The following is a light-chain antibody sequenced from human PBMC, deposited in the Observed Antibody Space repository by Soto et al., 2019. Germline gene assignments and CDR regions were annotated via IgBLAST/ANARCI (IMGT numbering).Light chain of an antibody. V-gene: IGLV2-14*01. CDR3: SSFTNTITRYA. CDR1: SSDVGGYNY. CDR2: EVS. Sequence: QSALTEPASVSVSPGQSITISCTGTSSDVGGYNYVSWFQHHPGKAPKLIIYEVSYRPSGVSNRFPGSKSGDTASLTISGLQAEDEADYYCSSFTNTITRYAFGTGTKVTVL. J-gene: IGLJ1*01.